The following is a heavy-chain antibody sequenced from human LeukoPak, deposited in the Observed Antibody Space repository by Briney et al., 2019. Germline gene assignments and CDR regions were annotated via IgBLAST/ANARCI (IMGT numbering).Heavy chain of an antibody. Sequence: SETLSLTCTVSGGSISSYYWSWIRQPPGKGLEWIGYIYDSGNTLYHPSLKSRVTISVDMSKNQFSLKLSSVTAADTAVYYCARLSTWAYYFDYWGQGTLVTVSS. D-gene: IGHD2/OR15-2a*01. J-gene: IGHJ4*02. CDR3: ARLSTWAYYFDY. V-gene: IGHV4-59*08. CDR1: GGSISSYY. CDR2: IYDSGNT.